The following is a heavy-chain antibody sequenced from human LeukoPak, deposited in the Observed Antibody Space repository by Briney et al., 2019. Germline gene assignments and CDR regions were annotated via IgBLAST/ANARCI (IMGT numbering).Heavy chain of an antibody. Sequence: GGSLRLSCAASGFTVSSNYMSWVRQAPGKGLEWVSVIYSGGSTYYADSVKGRFTISRDNAKNSLYLQMNSLRAEDTAVYYCARVRSSSWLYYFDYWGQGTLVTVSS. D-gene: IGHD6-13*01. CDR1: GFTVSSNY. V-gene: IGHV3-53*01. CDR2: IYSGGST. J-gene: IGHJ4*02. CDR3: ARVRSSSWLYYFDY.